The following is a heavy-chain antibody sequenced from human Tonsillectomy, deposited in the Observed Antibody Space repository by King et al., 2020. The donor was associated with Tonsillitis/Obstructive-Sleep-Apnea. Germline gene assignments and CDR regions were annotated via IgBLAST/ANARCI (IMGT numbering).Heavy chain of an antibody. CDR3: AKGPPGRDYDLWSHSFDY. D-gene: IGHD3-3*01. Sequence: VQLVESGGGLVQPGGSLRLSCAASGFTFSNYAMSWVRQAPGKGLEWVSSISDNTGSTSYADSVKGRFTISRDNSKNTLYLQMNNLRAEDTALYYCAKGPPGRDYDLWSHSFDYWGQGTLVTVSS. J-gene: IGHJ4*02. CDR1: GFTFSNYA. V-gene: IGHV3-23*04. CDR2: ISDNTGST.